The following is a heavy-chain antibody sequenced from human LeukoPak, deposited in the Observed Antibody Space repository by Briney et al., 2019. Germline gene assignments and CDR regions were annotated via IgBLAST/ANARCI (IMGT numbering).Heavy chain of an antibody. Sequence: ASVKVSCKGSGYTLSNHAFSWVRQAPGQGLEWMGIINPSGGSTSYAQKFQGRVTMTRDTSTSTVYMELSSLRSEDTAVYYCARTSSSTDYWGQGTLVTVSS. J-gene: IGHJ4*02. D-gene: IGHD6-6*01. CDR1: GYTLSNHA. V-gene: IGHV1-46*01. CDR2: INPSGGST. CDR3: ARTSSSTDY.